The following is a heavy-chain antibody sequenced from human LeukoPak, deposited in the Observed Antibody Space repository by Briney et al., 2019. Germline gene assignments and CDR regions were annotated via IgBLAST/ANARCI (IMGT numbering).Heavy chain of an antibody. J-gene: IGHJ5*02. CDR1: GFTFSSYA. CDR3: ARDNCSGGSCFGWLDP. Sequence: PGRSLRLSCAASGFTFSSYAMHWVRQAPGKGLEWVAVISYDGSNKYYADSVKGRFTISRDNSKNTLYLQMNSLRAEDTAVYYCARDNCSGGSCFGWLDPWGRGTLVTVSS. CDR2: ISYDGSNK. D-gene: IGHD2-15*01. V-gene: IGHV3-30-3*01.